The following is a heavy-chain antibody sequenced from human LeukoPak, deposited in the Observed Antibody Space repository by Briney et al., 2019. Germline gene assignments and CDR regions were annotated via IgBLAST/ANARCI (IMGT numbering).Heavy chain of an antibody. CDR1: GFTFSSYI. Sequence: GGSPRLSCAASGFTFSSYIMNWVRQAPGKGLEWVAVISYDGSNKYYADSVKGRFTISRDNSKNTLYLQMNSLRAEDTAVYYCARDQADGDYYYYGMDVWGQGTTVTVSS. CDR2: ISYDGSNK. V-gene: IGHV3-30-3*01. D-gene: IGHD3-16*01. J-gene: IGHJ6*02. CDR3: ARDQADGDYYYYGMDV.